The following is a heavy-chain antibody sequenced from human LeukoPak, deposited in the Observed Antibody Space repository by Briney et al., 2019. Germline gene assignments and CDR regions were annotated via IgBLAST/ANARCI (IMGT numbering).Heavy chain of an antibody. CDR2: VYYSGTT. J-gene: IGHJ6*02. Sequence: SETLSLTCNVSGAYVDTFYWSWTRQSPGKGLEWLGYVYYSGTTSFTPSLESRVTMSVDTSKNQIYLRLRSVTAADTAVYYCARLGFWSVHRVYAMDVWGQGTTVTVSS. D-gene: IGHD3-3*01. V-gene: IGHV4-59*08. CDR3: ARLGFWSVHRVYAMDV. CDR1: GAYVDTFY.